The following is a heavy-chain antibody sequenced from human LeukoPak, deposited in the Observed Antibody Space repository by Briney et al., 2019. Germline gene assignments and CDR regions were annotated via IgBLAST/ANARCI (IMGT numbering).Heavy chain of an antibody. CDR1: GFTFDDYA. CDR3: ARGNWNYVSGNWFDP. CDR2: ISWNSGSI. Sequence: GRSLRLSCAASGFTFDDYAMHWVRQAPGKGLEWVSGISWNSGSIGYADSVKGRFTISRDNAKNSLYLQMNSLRAEDTALYYCARGNWNYVSGNWFDPWGQGTLVTVSS. D-gene: IGHD1-7*01. J-gene: IGHJ5*02. V-gene: IGHV3-9*01.